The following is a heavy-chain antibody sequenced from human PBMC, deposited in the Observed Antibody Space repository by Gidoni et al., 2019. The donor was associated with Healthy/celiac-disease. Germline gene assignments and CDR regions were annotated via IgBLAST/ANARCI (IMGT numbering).Heavy chain of an antibody. V-gene: IGHV4-39*01. J-gene: IGHJ4*02. CDR2: TYYSGST. Sequence: QLQLQESGPGLVKPSETLSLTCSVPGGSISSRSYYWGWIRQPPGKGLEWIGSTYYSGSTYYNPSIKRRVTISVDTSKNQFSLKLSSVTAADTAVYYCASGRTSSGDYWGQGTLVTVSS. D-gene: IGHD2-2*01. CDR3: ASGRTSSGDY. CDR1: GGSISSRSYY.